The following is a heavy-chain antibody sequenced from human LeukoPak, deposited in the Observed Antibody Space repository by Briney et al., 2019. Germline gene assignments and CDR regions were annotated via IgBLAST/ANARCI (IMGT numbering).Heavy chain of an antibody. J-gene: IGHJ4*02. CDR1: GLTFSSYA. D-gene: IGHD3-10*01. V-gene: IGHV3-23*01. CDR2: ISGSGGST. CDR3: AKPIYYGSGSYYFDY. Sequence: GGSLRLSCAASGLTFSSYAMSWVRQAPGKGLEWVSAISGSGGSTYYADSVKGRFTISRDNSKNTLYLQMNSLRAEDTAVYYCAKPIYYGSGSYYFDYWGQGTLVTVSS.